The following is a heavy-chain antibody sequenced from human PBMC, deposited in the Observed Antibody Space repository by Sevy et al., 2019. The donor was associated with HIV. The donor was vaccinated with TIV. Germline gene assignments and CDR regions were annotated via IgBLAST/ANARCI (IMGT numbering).Heavy chain of an antibody. CDR2: VYYSGST. D-gene: IGHD2-2*01. CDR3: ANQPLTLISPPDS. Sequence: SEILSLTCTVSGDSISNSRYYWGWIRQPPGKGLEWIGSVYYSGSTYYNPSLKSRVTLSIDTSKNQFLLKVNSVTATDTAVYYCANQPLTLISPPDSWGQGTLVTVSS. V-gene: IGHV4-39*01. J-gene: IGHJ4*02. CDR1: GDSISNSRYY.